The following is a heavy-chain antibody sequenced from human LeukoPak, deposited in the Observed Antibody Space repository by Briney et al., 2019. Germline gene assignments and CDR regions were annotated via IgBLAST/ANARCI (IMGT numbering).Heavy chain of an antibody. J-gene: IGHJ6*03. D-gene: IGHD3-9*01. Sequence: ASVKVSCKASGYTFTGYYMHWVRQAPGQGLEWMGWINPNSGGTNYAQKFQGRVTVTRDTSISTAYMELSRLRSDDTAVYYCARDHDILTGYSEYYYYYYYMDVWGKGTTVTVSS. CDR2: INPNSGGT. CDR1: GYTFTGYY. V-gene: IGHV1-2*02. CDR3: ARDHDILTGYSEYYYYYYYMDV.